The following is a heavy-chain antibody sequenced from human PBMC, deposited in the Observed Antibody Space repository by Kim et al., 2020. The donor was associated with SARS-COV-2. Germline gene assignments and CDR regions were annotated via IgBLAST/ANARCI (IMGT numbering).Heavy chain of an antibody. V-gene: IGHV4-39*01. Sequence: YNPPLKIRVTISVDTSKNQLSLKLSSVTAADTAVYYCARQMTTVVTPFDYWGQGTLVTVSS. CDR3: ARQMTTVVTPFDY. J-gene: IGHJ4*02. D-gene: IGHD4-17*01.